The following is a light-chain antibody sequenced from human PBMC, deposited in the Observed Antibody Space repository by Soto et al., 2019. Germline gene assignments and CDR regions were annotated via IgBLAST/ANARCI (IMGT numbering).Light chain of an antibody. CDR1: QSLLHSNGYNY. CDR3: MQALQTPPTWT. J-gene: IGKJ1*01. V-gene: IGKV2-28*01. CDR2: LGS. Sequence: DIVMTQSPLSLPVTPGEPASISCRSSQSLLHSNGYNYLDWYLQKPGQSPQLLIYLGSNRASGVPERFSGSGSGTDFTLKISRVEAEDVGVYYCMQALQTPPTWTFGQGTKVEIK.